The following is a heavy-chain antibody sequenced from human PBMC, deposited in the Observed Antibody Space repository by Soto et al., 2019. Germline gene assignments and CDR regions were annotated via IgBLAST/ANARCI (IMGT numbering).Heavy chain of an antibody. CDR1: GYTFTSYG. CDR2: FDPEDGET. CDR3: ATYYYDSSGSSYDY. D-gene: IGHD3-22*01. V-gene: IGHV1-24*01. J-gene: IGHJ4*02. Sequence: GASVKVSCKASGYTFTSYGISWVRQAPGKGLEWMGGFDPEDGETIYAQKFQGRVTMTEDTSTDTAYMELSSLRSEDTAVYYCATYYYDSSGSSYDYWGQGTLVTVSS.